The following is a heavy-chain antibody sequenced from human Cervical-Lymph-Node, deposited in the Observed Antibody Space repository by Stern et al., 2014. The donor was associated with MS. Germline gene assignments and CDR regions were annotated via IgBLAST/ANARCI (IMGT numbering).Heavy chain of an antibody. CDR1: GFTFSSYG. V-gene: IGHV3-33*01. Sequence: VQLVESGGGVVQPGRSLRLSCAASGFTFSSYGMHWVRQAPGKGLEGVGVIWYDGSNKYYADSVKGRFTISRDNSKNTLYLQMNSLRAEDTAVYYCARDHRARYYYDSSDIWGQGTMVTVSS. J-gene: IGHJ3*02. CDR3: ARDHRARYYYDSSDI. CDR2: IWYDGSNK. D-gene: IGHD3-22*01.